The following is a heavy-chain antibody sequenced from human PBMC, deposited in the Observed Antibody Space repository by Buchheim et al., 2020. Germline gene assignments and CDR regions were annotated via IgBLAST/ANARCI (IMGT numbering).Heavy chain of an antibody. CDR2: IYYSGST. D-gene: IGHD3-3*01. V-gene: IGHV4-39*07. CDR3: ARDKIEDDFWSGYSPYGMDV. CDR1: GGSISSSSYY. J-gene: IGHJ6*02. Sequence: QLQLQESGPGLVKPSETLSLTCTVSGGSISSSSYYWGWIRQPPGKGLEWIGSIYYSGSTYYNPSLKSRVTISVDTSQNQFSLKLSSVTAADTAVYYCARDKIEDDFWSGYSPYGMDVWGQGTT.